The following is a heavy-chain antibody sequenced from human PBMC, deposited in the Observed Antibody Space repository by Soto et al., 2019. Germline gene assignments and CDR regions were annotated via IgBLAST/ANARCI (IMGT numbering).Heavy chain of an antibody. V-gene: IGHV4-59*01. CDR1: GDSSSTYY. CDR3: ARSYCADSVSCNWFDP. D-gene: IGHD2-8*02. J-gene: IGHJ5*02. CDR2: INYSGRS. Sequence: QVQLQESGPGLVKSSETLSLTCSVSGDSSSTYYWGWIRQPPGKGLEWIGYINYSGRSNHNPSLKSRLSISVDASKNQVSLKLTSVTAADTAVCYCARSYCADSVSCNWFDPWGQGTLVVVSS.